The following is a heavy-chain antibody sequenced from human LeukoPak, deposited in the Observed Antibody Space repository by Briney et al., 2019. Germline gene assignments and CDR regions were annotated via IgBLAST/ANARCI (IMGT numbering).Heavy chain of an antibody. CDR2: IYSGGST. V-gene: IGHV3-66*01. J-gene: IGHJ4*02. CDR3: ARERQSSSWSHFDY. CDR1: GFTVSSNY. D-gene: IGHD6-13*01. Sequence: GGSLRLSCAASGFTVSSNYMSWVRQAPGKGLEWVSVIYSGGSTYYADSVKGRFTISRDNSKNTLYLQMNSLRAEDTAAYYCARERQSSSWSHFDYWGQGTLVTVSS.